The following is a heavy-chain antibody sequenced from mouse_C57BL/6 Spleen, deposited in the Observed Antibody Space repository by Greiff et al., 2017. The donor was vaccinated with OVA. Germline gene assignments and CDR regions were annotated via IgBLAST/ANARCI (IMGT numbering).Heavy chain of an antibody. D-gene: IGHD2-3*01. CDR3: ARGEGLLAY. V-gene: IGHV1-54*01. Sequence: QVQLQQSGAELVRPGTSVKVSCKASGYAFTNYLIEWVKQRPGQGLEWIGVINPGSGGTNYNEKFKGKATLTADKSSSTAYMQLSSLTSEDSAVYFCARGEGLLAYWGQGTLVTVSA. CDR1: GYAFTNYL. J-gene: IGHJ3*01. CDR2: INPGSGGT.